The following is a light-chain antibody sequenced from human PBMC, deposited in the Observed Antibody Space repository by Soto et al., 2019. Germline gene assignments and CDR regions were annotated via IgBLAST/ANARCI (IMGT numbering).Light chain of an antibody. CDR1: QSVNSDY. Sequence: TVMTQSPATLSLSPGDRATLSCRAGQSVNSDYISWYQQEPGQAPRLLIYGASIRATGIPARFSGDGSGTDFTLTISSLQPEDFAGDYCQEDYNLPPAFGGGTRIEIK. CDR3: QEDYNLPPA. V-gene: IGKV3D-7*01. J-gene: IGKJ4*01. CDR2: GAS.